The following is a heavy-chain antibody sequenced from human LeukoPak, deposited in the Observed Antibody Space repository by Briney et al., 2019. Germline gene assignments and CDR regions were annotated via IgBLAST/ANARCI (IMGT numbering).Heavy chain of an antibody. Sequence: GGSLRLSCAASGFTVSSNYMNWVRQAPGKGLEWVSVVYSGGTTYYADSVKGRFTISRDNSKNTLYLQMNSLRAEDTAVYYCAREGVWRQQLVDYYYGMDVWGQGTTVTVSS. J-gene: IGHJ6*02. CDR1: GFTVSSNY. CDR2: VYSGGTT. CDR3: AREGVWRQQLVDYYYGMDV. D-gene: IGHD6-13*01. V-gene: IGHV3-53*01.